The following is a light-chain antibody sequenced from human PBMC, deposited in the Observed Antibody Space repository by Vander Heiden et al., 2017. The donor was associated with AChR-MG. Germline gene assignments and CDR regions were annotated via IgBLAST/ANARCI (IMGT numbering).Light chain of an antibody. CDR1: HSVSSN. CDR3: QQYNNWPPLT. V-gene: IGKV3-15*01. J-gene: IGKJ4*01. CDR2: GAS. Sequence: EIVMTHSPATLSVSPGESATPSRTASHSVSSNLAWYQQKPGQAPRLLIYGASTRATGIPARFSGSGFGTEFTLTISSLQSEDFAIYYCQQYNNWPPLTFGGGTKVEIK.